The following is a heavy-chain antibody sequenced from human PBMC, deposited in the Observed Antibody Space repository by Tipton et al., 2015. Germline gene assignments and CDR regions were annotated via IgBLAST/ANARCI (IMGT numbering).Heavy chain of an antibody. CDR3: AREGWNSDSSGYDY. J-gene: IGHJ4*02. D-gene: IGHD3-22*01. CDR1: GGSISSGDYY. CDR2: IYESGTT. V-gene: IGHV4-31*03. Sequence: TLSLTCTVSGGSISSGDYYWNWIRQGPGKGLEWIGYIYESGTTRYNPSLKGRVTMSVEASQNQFSLTLTSLTAADTAVYYCAREGWNSDSSGYDYWGQGTLVTVSS.